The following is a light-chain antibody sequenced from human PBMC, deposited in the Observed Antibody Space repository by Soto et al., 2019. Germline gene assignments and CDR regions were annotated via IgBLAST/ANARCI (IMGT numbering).Light chain of an antibody. J-gene: IGLJ2*01. CDR2: EVN. CDR3: GSYTSSSTLEV. V-gene: IGLV2-14*01. Sequence: QSALTQPASVSGSPGQSITISCTGTSSDVGGYNYVSWYQQHPGKAPKLIIYEVNKRPSGVSNRFSGSKSGNTASLTISGLQAEDEGDYYCGSYTSSSTLEVFGGGTQLTVL. CDR1: SSDVGGYNY.